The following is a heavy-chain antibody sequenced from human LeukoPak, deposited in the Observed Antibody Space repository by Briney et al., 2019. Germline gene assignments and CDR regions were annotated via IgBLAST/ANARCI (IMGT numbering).Heavy chain of an antibody. J-gene: IGHJ6*02. V-gene: IGHV4-59*01. CDR3: ARDGGSSWSHQYGLDV. CDR1: GGSINSYY. Sequence: SETLSLTCTVSGGSINSYYWSWIRQPPGKGPEWIGYVYYNGNINYNPSFKSRVTISVDTSKNQFSLKLSSVTAADTAVYYCARDGGSSWSHQYGLDVWGQGTTVNVSS. CDR2: VYYNGNI. D-gene: IGHD6-13*01.